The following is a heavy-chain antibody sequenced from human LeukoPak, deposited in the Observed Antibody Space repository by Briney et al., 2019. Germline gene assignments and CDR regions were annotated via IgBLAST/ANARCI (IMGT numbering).Heavy chain of an antibody. CDR3: ARVPGYSGYFYGMDV. V-gene: IGHV3-74*01. J-gene: IGHJ6*02. Sequence: PGGSLRLSCAASGFTLSSYWMHWVRQAPGKGLMWVSRITDDGKNSGYAGFVKGRFTITRDSAKNTMYLQMNSLRAEDTAVYYCARVPGYSGYFYGMDVWGQGTTVTVSS. CDR1: GFTLSSYW. D-gene: IGHD5-12*01. CDR2: ITDDGKNS.